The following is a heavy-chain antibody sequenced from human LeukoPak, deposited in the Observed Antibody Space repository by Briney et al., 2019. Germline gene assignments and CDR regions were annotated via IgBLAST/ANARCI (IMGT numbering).Heavy chain of an antibody. D-gene: IGHD3-3*01. Sequence: SVKVSCKASGGTFSSFAISWVRQAPGQGLEWMGGIIPIFGTANYAQKFQGRVTITTDESTSTAYMELSSLRSEDTAVYYCARDLKRITIFGVVIYRSPFDPWGQGTLVTVSS. V-gene: IGHV1-69*05. J-gene: IGHJ5*02. CDR1: GGTFSSFA. CDR2: IIPIFGTA. CDR3: ARDLKRITIFGVVIYRSPFDP.